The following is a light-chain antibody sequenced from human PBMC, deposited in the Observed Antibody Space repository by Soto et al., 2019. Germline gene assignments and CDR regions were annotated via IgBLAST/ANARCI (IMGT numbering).Light chain of an antibody. CDR3: SSYTSSSTLDA. CDR1: SSDVGGYNY. Sequence: QSVLTQPASVSGSPGQSITISCTGTSSDVGGYNYVSWYQQHPGKAPKLMIYEVSNRPSGVSNRFSGSKSGNTASLTISGLQAEDEADYYCSSYTSSSTLDASGTGTKVTVL. J-gene: IGLJ1*01. CDR2: EVS. V-gene: IGLV2-14*01.